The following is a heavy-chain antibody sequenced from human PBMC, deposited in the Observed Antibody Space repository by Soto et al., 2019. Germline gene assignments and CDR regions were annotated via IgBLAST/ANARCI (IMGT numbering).Heavy chain of an antibody. Sequence: SENLSLTCTVSSDSISSYYWSWIRQPPGKRLEWIGYISYSGSTDYNPSLKSRVTISGDTSKNQFSLKVSSVAAADTAVYYCARGTPWQLHFEYWGPGTLLTVSS. CDR2: ISYSGST. CDR1: SDSISSYY. J-gene: IGHJ4*02. CDR3: ARGTPWQLHFEY. V-gene: IGHV4-59*01. D-gene: IGHD6-13*01.